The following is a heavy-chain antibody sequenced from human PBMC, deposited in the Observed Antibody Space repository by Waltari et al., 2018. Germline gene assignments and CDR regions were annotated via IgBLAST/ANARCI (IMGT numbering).Heavy chain of an antibody. CDR3: ARDRGRGLFLDS. Sequence: QLQLQESGPGLVKPSGTLSLTCVVSGDPMSGNSWWSWVRQSPDKGLEWIGQGHRNGRTNYNPSLASRAIVSLDSSMNQFSLRILSATAADTAVYYCARDRGRGLFLDSWGQGTLVTVSP. J-gene: IGHJ4*02. CDR1: GDPMSGNSW. V-gene: IGHV4-4*02. D-gene: IGHD2-15*01. CDR2: GHRNGRT.